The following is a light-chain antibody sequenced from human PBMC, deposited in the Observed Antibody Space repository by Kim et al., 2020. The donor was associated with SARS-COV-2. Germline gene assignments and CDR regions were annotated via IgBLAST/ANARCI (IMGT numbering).Light chain of an antibody. CDR1: QSVSRN. CDR3: QQYNNWYT. CDR2: GAS. J-gene: IGKJ2*01. Sequence: LAVAPGESATLSCRASQSVSRNLAWYQQKPGQAPRLLIYGASTRATGIPARFSGSGSGTEFTLTISSLQSEDFAVYYCQQYNNWYTFGQGTKLEI. V-gene: IGKV3-15*01.